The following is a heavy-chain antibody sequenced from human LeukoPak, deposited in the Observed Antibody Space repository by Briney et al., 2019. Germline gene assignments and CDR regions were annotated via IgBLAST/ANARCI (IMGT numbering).Heavy chain of an antibody. J-gene: IGHJ4*02. Sequence: SVKGRFTISRDNAENSLSLQMNSLRAEDTSVYYCTRGMQETVAVSAHDHWGQGTLVTVSS. V-gene: IGHV3-21*06. D-gene: IGHD2-15*01. CDR3: TRGMQETVAVSAHDH.